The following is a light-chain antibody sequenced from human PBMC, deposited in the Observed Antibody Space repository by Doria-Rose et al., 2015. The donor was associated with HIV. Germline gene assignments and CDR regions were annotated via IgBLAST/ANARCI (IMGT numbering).Light chain of an antibody. CDR3: HQYGTSWT. CDR1: QSFSSTY. J-gene: IGKJ1*01. V-gene: IGKV3-20*01. Sequence: EIVLTQSPGTLSLSPGARATLSCRASQSFSSTYLAWYQQKPGQALSLLIYDGSTRATGIPDRFSASGSGTDFTLTINRLEPEDFALYYCHQYGTSWTFGQGTKVEI. CDR2: DGS.